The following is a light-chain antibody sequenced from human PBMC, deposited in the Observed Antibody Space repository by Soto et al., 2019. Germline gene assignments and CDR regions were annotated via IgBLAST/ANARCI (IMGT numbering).Light chain of an antibody. V-gene: IGKV3-15*01. Sequence: EIVMTQSPATLSVSPGERATLSCRAGQSVSTNLAWYQQKRGQAPRLLIYGASTRATGIPARFSGSGSGTEFTLTINSLQSEDFAVYYCQHYNNWPPQYTFGQGTKLEIK. CDR1: QSVSTN. CDR2: GAS. CDR3: QHYNNWPPQYT. J-gene: IGKJ2*01.